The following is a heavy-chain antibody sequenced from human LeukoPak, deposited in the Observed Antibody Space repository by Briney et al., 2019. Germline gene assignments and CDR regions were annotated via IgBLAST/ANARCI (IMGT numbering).Heavy chain of an antibody. CDR3: ASRYSSGWYGFFRQYYFDY. V-gene: IGHV4-34*01. CDR1: GGSFSGYY. D-gene: IGHD6-19*01. J-gene: IGHJ4*02. CDR2: INHSGST. Sequence: PSETLSLTCAVYGGSFSGYYWSWIRQPPGKGLEWIGEINHSGSTNYNPSLKSRVTISVDTSKNQFSLKLSSVTAADTAVYYCASRYSSGWYGFFRQYYFDYWGQGTLVTVSS.